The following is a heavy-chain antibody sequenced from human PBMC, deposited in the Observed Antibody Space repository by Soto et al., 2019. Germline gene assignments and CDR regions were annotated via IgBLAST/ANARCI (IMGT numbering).Heavy chain of an antibody. CDR1: GFIFSTYD. V-gene: IGHV3-13*01. D-gene: IGHD1-1*01. CDR3: ARAMEVDPIDY. CDR2: IGVGGDT. Sequence: EVQLVESGGGLVQPGGSLRLSCAGSGFIFSTYDMSWVRQTAGKRLEWVSTIGVGGDTYYEDSVKGRFTIFRENAKNSLYLQMNSLRVGATAIYYCARAMEVDPIDYWGQGTLVTVSS. J-gene: IGHJ4*02.